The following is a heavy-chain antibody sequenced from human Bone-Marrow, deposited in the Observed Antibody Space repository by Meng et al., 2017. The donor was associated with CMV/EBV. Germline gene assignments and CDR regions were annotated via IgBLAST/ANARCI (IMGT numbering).Heavy chain of an antibody. CDR2: IYYSGSA. Sequence: SETLSLTCTVSGDFISGAYYYWAWIRQPPGKGLEWIGNIYYSGSAYYNPSLESRITISVDTSKNQFSLKLSSVTAADTALYYCARQDLVLVPDAMSWLDPWGQGTLVTVSS. CDR1: GDFISGAYYY. V-gene: IGHV4-39*01. J-gene: IGHJ5*02. CDR3: ARQDLVLVPDAMSWLDP. D-gene: IGHD2-2*01.